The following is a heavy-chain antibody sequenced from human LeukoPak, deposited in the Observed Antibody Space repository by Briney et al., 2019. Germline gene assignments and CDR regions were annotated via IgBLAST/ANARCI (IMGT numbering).Heavy chain of an antibody. V-gene: IGHV3-48*01. D-gene: IGHD6-19*01. J-gene: IGHJ4*02. CDR3: ARDQWLDY. Sequence: AGGSLRLPCAASGFTFRGYIMTWVRQAPGKGLEWVSFIGTSGNPIYYADSAKGRFTVSRDNAKNSLYLQMNNLRAEDTAVYYCARDQWLDYWGQGTLVTVSS. CDR1: GFTFRGYI. CDR2: IGTSGNPI.